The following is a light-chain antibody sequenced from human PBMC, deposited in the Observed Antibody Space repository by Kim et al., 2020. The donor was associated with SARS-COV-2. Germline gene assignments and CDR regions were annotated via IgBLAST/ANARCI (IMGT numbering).Light chain of an antibody. V-gene: IGKV3-15*01. Sequence: SVSPGERAILSCRASQSVSSNLAWYQQKPGQTPRLLIYGASTRATGIPARFSGSGSGTEFTLTISSLQSEDCAVYYCQQYNNWLTFGGGTKVDIK. CDR2: GAS. CDR1: QSVSSN. J-gene: IGKJ4*01. CDR3: QQYNNWLT.